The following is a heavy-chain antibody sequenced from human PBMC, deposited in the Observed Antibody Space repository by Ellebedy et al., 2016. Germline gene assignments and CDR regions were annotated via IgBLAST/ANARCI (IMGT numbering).Heavy chain of an antibody. CDR1: GFTLSNYA. V-gene: IGHV3-23*01. J-gene: IGHJ2*01. Sequence: GESLKISCAASGFTLSNYAMSWVRQAPGKGLEWVSAISGSGGSTYYADSVKGRFTISRDNSKNTLYLQMNSLRAEDTAVYYCAKDHRQKIRHYWYFDLWGRGTLVTVSS. CDR2: ISGSGGST. CDR3: AKDHRQKIRHYWYFDL.